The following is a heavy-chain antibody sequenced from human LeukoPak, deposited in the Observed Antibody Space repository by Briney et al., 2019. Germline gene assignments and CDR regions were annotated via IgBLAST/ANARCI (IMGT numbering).Heavy chain of an antibody. CDR2: INHSGSA. Sequence: EALCLTCADSGGSLSGYYGSWIRQPPGKGLEWFAEINHSGSANYNPSLKSRVTISADTSKNQYSLELSTVTDADTAVYYTERYDSSAYTRSFDLWGRGTLVTVSS. CDR1: GGSLSGYY. J-gene: IGHJ2*01. D-gene: IGHD3-22*01. V-gene: IGHV4-34*01. CDR3: ERYDSSAYTRSFDL.